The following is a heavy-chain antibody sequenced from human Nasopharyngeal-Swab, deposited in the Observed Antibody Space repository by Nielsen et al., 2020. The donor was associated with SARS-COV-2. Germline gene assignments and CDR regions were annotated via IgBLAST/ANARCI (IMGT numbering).Heavy chain of an antibody. CDR2: IYYSGST. CDR3: ARLDVSAAGRDY. D-gene: IGHD6-13*01. V-gene: IGHV4-39*01. J-gene: IGHJ4*02. Sequence: WIRQPPGKGLEWTGSIYYSGSTYYNPSLKSRVTISVDTSKNQFSLKLSSVTAADTAVYYCARLDVSAAGRDYWGQGTLVTVS.